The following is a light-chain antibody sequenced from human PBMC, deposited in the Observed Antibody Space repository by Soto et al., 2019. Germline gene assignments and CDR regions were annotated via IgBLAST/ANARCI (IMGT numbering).Light chain of an antibody. V-gene: IGKV3-15*01. J-gene: IGKJ1*01. CDR2: IAS. Sequence: EIVMTQSPAALSVSPGERVTLSCRASQSISFNLAWYQQKPGQAPRLLIYIASTRAAGIPARFSGSGSGTEFTLTISSLQPDDFATYYCQQYKNYSRTFGQGTKVDIK. CDR1: QSISFN. CDR3: QQYKNYSRT.